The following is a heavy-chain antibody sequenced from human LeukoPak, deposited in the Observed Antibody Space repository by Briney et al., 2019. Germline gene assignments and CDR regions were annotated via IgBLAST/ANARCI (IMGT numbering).Heavy chain of an antibody. J-gene: IGHJ4*02. D-gene: IGHD3-3*01. CDR3: ARGAFWSGYYLFDY. Sequence: SETLSLTCTVSGGSISSGGYYWGWIRQPPGKGLEWIGYIYYSGSTYYNPSLKSRVTISVDTSKNQFSLKLSSVTAADTAVYYCARGAFWSGYYLFDYWGQGTLVTVSS. CDR2: IYYSGST. CDR1: GGSISSGGYY. V-gene: IGHV4-30-4*01.